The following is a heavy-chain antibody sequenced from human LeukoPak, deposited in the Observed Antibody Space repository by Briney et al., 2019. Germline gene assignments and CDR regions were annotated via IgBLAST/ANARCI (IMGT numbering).Heavy chain of an antibody. Sequence: SETLSLTCTVSGGSISSSSYYWGWIRQPPGKGLEWIGSIYYSGSTYYNPSLKSRVTISVDTSKNQFSLKLSSVTAADTAVYYCARHTIVVLPAAFDIWGQGTMVTVSS. CDR2: IYYSGST. V-gene: IGHV4-39*01. D-gene: IGHD2-2*01. CDR1: GGSISSSSYY. CDR3: ARHTIVVLPAAFDI. J-gene: IGHJ3*02.